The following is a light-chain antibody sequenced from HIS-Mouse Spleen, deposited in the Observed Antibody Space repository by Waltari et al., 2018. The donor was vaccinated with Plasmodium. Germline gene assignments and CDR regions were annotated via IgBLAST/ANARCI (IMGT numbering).Light chain of an antibody. J-gene: IGKJ2*01. CDR2: DAS. Sequence: DIQMTQSPSSLSASVGDRVTITCQASQDISTYLNWYQHKPGKAPKLWIYDASNLETGVPSRFSGSGSGTDFTFTIISLQPEDIATYYCQQYDNLPYTFGQGTKLEIK. CDR1: QDISTY. CDR3: QQYDNLPYT. V-gene: IGKV1-33*01.